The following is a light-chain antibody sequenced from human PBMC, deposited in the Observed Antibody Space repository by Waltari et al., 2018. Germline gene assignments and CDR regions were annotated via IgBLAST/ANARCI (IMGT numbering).Light chain of an antibody. Sequence: QSALTQPPSASGSPSQSVTISCTGTSRDVGGYNYVPWYQPHPGKAPKLMIYEVTKRPSGVPDRFSGSKSGNTASLTVSGLQAEDEADYYCSSYAGSHNLVFGGGTKLTVL. CDR2: EVT. V-gene: IGLV2-8*01. CDR3: SSYAGSHNLV. J-gene: IGLJ3*02. CDR1: SRDVGGYNY.